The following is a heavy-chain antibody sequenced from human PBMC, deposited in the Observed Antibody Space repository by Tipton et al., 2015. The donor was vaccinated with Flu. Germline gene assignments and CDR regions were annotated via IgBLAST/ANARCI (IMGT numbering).Heavy chain of an antibody. Sequence: SGFTFSYYGMNWVRLAPGKGLEWVSFISSSGSHTYYADSVRGRFTVSRDDAKNSLYLQMNSLRAEDTAEYFCAREWADYYDSNEGDFFDIWGRGTMVTVSS. CDR2: ISSSGSHT. J-gene: IGHJ3*02. V-gene: IGHV3-21*06. D-gene: IGHD3-22*01. CDR3: AREWADYYDSNEGDFFDI. CDR1: GFTFSYYG.